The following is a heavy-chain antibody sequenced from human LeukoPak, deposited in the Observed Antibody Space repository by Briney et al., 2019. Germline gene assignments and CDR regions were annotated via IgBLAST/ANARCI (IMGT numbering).Heavy chain of an antibody. J-gene: IGHJ4*02. Sequence: ASVKVPCKASGYTFTGYYMHWVRQAPGQGLEWMGWINPNSGGTNYAQKFQGRVTMTRDTSISTAYMELSRLRSDDTAVYYCARSWVVAASASFDCWGQGTLVTVSS. CDR2: INPNSGGT. CDR3: ARSWVVAASASFDC. D-gene: IGHD2-15*01. V-gene: IGHV1-2*02. CDR1: GYTFTGYY.